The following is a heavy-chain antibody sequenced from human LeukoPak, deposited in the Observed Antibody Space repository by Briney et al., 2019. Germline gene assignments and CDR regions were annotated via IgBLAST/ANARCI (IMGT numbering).Heavy chain of an antibody. D-gene: IGHD1-26*01. CDR1: GGSISSSNSY. CDR2: VYNSGGT. Sequence: PSETLSLTCTVPGGSISSSNSYWGWIRQPPGKGLEWIGGVYNSGGTFYNPSLKSRVIISKDTSKDQVSLRLSSVTVADTAVYYCARHRVVGTTRGRGFDSWGQGTLVIVSS. J-gene: IGHJ5*01. V-gene: IGHV4-39*01. CDR3: ARHRVVGTTRGRGFDS.